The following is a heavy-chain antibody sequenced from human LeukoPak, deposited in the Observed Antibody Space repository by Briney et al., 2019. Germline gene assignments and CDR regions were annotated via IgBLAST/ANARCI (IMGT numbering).Heavy chain of an antibody. J-gene: IGHJ4*02. Sequence: GGSLRLSCAASGLNFSSYWMSWVRQAPGKGLEWVANIKEDGSEKYYVDSVKGRFTISRDNAKNSLYLQMNSLRAEDTAVYYCARPSDYWGQGTLVTVSS. CDR2: IKEDGSEK. CDR3: ARPSDY. CDR1: GLNFSSYW. V-gene: IGHV3-7*01.